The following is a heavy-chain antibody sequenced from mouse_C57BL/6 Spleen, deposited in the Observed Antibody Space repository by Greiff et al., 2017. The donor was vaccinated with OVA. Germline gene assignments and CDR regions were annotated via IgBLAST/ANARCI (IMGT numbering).Heavy chain of an antibody. Sequence: QVQLKQPGAELVKPGASVKMSCKASGYTFTSYWITWVKQRPGQGLEWIGDIYPGSGSTNYNEKFKSKATLTVDTSSSTAYMQLSSLTSEDSAVYYCAKTGDNYEWYFDVWGTGTTVTVSS. V-gene: IGHV1-55*01. CDR2: IYPGSGST. J-gene: IGHJ1*03. D-gene: IGHD1-3*01. CDR1: GYTFTSYW. CDR3: AKTGDNYEWYFDV.